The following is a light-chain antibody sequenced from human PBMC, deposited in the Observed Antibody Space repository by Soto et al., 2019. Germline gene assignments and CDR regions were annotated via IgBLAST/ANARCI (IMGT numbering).Light chain of an antibody. CDR1: QSVLYSSNNKNY. CDR3: QQYYSTPLT. J-gene: IGKJ4*01. Sequence: DIVMTQYPDSLAVSLGERATINCKSSQSVLYSSNNKNYLAWYQQKPGQPPKLLIYWASTRESGVPDRFSGSGSGTDFTLTISSVQAEDVAVYYCQQYYSTPLTFGGGTKVEIK. V-gene: IGKV4-1*01. CDR2: WAS.